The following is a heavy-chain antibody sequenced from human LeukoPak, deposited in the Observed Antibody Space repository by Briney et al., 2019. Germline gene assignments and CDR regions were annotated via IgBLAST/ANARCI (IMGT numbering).Heavy chain of an antibody. CDR1: GFTSSNYA. D-gene: IGHD6-13*01. CDR2: ISGSGGNT. V-gene: IGHV3-23*01. Sequence: RTGGSLRLSCTASGFTSSNYAMTWVRQAPGKGLEWVSAISGSGGNTYYADSVKGRFTISRDNSKNTLHLQINSLRAEDTAVYYCAKRQVSAAAGALDYWGQGTLLTVSS. J-gene: IGHJ4*02. CDR3: AKRQVSAAAGALDY.